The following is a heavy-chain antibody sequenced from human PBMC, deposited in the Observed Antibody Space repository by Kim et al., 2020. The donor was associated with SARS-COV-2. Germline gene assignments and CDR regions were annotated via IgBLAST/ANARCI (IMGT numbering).Heavy chain of an antibody. CDR1: GGTFSSYA. CDR3: ARENTIFGVVNDY. J-gene: IGHJ4*02. Sequence: SVKVSCKASGGTFSSYAISWVRQAPGQGLEWMGGIIPIFGTANYAQKFQGRVTITADESTSTAYMELSSLRSEDTAVYYCARENTIFGVVNDYWGQGTLVTVSS. CDR2: IIPIFGTA. V-gene: IGHV1-69*13. D-gene: IGHD3-3*01.